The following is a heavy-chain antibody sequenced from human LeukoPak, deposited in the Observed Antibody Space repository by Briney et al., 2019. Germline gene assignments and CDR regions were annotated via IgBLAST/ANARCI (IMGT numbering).Heavy chain of an antibody. CDR2: TSSDESNK. J-gene: IGHJ4*02. CDR1: GFSFSSYA. Sequence: GGSLRLSCAASGFSFSSYAMHWVRQAPGKGLEWVAVTSSDESNKYYADSVRGRFTISRDNSKNTLYLQMNSLRAEDTALYYCAKATTAIVVDNFFDYWGQGTLVSVSS. V-gene: IGHV3-30*04. D-gene: IGHD3-22*01. CDR3: AKATTAIVVDNFFDY.